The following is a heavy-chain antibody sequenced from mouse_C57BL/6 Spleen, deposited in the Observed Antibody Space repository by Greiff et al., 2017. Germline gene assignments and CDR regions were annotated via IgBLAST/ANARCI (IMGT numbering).Heavy chain of an antibody. CDR2: IDPSDSET. J-gene: IGHJ3*01. CDR3: ARCDYGSSSFAY. Sequence: QVQLQQPGAELVRPGSSVKLSCKASGYTFTSYWMHWVQQRPIQGLEWIGTIDPSDSETHYNQKFKDKATLPVDKSSSTAYMQLSSLTSEDSAVYYCARCDYGSSSFAYWGQGTLVTVSA. D-gene: IGHD1-1*01. CDR1: GYTFTSYW. V-gene: IGHV1-52*01.